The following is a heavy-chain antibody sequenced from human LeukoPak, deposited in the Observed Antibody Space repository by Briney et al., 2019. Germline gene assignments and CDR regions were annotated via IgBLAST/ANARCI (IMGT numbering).Heavy chain of an antibody. CDR1: GFTFSSYA. J-gene: IGHJ4*02. D-gene: IGHD1-26*01. CDR2: ISSSSSYI. V-gene: IGHV3-21*01. Sequence: GGSLRLSCAASGFTFSSYAMSWVRQAPGKGLEWVSSISSSSSYIYYADSVKGRFTISRDNAKNSLYLQMNSLRAEDTAVYYCARILRYSGSYYAPPDYWGQGTLVTVSS. CDR3: ARILRYSGSYYAPPDY.